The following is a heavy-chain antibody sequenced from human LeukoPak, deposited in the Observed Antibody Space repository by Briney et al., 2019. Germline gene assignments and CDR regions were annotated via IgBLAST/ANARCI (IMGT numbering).Heavy chain of an antibody. CDR3: ARVRKVVGATTSDVRYFQH. D-gene: IGHD1-26*01. J-gene: IGHJ1*01. CDR1: GGSISSSNW. V-gene: IGHV4-4*02. Sequence: PSGTLSLTCAVSGGSISSSNWWSWFRQPPGKGLEWIGEIYHSGSTNYNPSLKSRVTISVDKSKNQFSLKLSSVTAADTAVYYCARVRKVVGATTSDVRYFQHWGQGTLVTVSS. CDR2: IYHSGST.